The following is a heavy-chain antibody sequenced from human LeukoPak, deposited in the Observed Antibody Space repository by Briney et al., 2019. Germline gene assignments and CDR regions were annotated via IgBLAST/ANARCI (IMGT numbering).Heavy chain of an antibody. CDR2: TYYRSKWYN. CDR3: ARAVVLMVYAKDYYMDV. V-gene: IGHV6-1*01. D-gene: IGHD2-8*01. Sequence: SQTLSLTCAISGNSVSSNSAAWNWIRQSPSRGLEWLGRTYYRSKWYNDYAVSVKSRITINPDTSKNQFSLQLNSVTPEDTAVYYCARAVVLMVYAKDYYMDVWGKGTTVTVSS. CDR1: GNSVSSNSAA. J-gene: IGHJ6*03.